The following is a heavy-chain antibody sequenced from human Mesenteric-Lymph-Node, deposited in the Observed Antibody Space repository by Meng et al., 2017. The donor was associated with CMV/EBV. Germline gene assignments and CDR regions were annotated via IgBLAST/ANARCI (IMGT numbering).Heavy chain of an antibody. D-gene: IGHD3-10*01. CDR3: TGDSVSNPNLDY. V-gene: IGHV3-66*01. J-gene: IGHJ4*02. CDR1: GFNVRDKY. CDR2: IYRGDNT. Sequence: EVHLVASGGGLVQPGWSLRLSCAASGFNVRDKYMSWVRQAPGKGLEWVCIIYRGDNTYYIDSVKDRFTVSRDNSKNTMYLQMNSLRVEDTAVYYCTGDSVSNPNLDYWGQGTLVTVSS.